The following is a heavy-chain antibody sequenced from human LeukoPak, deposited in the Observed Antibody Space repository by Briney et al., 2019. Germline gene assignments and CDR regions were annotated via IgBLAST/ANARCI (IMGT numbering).Heavy chain of an antibody. Sequence: PGGSLRLSCAASGFTFSSYEMNWVRQAPGKGLEWLATIKQDGSEKYYVDSVKGRFTISRDNAKSSLYLQMNSLRAEDTAVYYCASTLSFDYWGQGTLVTVSS. J-gene: IGHJ4*02. CDR2: IKQDGSEK. D-gene: IGHD2/OR15-2a*01. CDR1: GFTFSSYE. V-gene: IGHV3-7*05. CDR3: ASTLSFDY.